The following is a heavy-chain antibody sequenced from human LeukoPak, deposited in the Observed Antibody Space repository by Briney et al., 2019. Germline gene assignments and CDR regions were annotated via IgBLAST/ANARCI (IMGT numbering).Heavy chain of an antibody. CDR3: ASGRYSSSWYVSRPHEYFQH. Sequence: SETLSLTCAVYGGSLSGYYWSWIRQPPGKGLEWIGEINHSGSTNYNPSLKSRVTISVDTSKNQFSLKLSSVTAADTAVYYCASGRYSSSWYVSRPHEYFQHWGQGTLVTVSS. CDR1: GGSLSGYY. CDR2: INHSGST. V-gene: IGHV4-34*01. J-gene: IGHJ1*01. D-gene: IGHD6-13*01.